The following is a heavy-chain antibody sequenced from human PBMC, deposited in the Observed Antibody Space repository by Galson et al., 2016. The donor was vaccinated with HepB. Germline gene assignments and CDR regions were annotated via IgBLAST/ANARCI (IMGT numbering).Heavy chain of an antibody. CDR1: GGTFSSYG. CDR3: ARGALGDFWSAYYYFDY. D-gene: IGHD3-3*01. J-gene: IGHJ4*02. Sequence: SVKVSCKASGGTFSSYGINWVRQAPGQGLEWMGGIIPLFSTTNYAQKFQARVTITADESTGKAYMELSSLRSEDTALYYCARGALGDFWSAYYYFDYWGQGTLVTVSS. CDR2: IIPLFSTT. V-gene: IGHV1-69*13.